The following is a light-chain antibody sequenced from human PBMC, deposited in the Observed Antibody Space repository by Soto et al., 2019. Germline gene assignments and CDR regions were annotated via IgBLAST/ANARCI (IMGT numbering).Light chain of an antibody. V-gene: IGKV3-20*01. CDR1: QSVSSSY. Sequence: ALSLSKRERATLSCRASQSVSSSYLAWYQQKPGQAPRLLIYGASSRATGIPDRFSGSGSGTDFTLTISRLEPEDFAVYYCQQYGSSAWPFGQ. CDR3: QQYGSSAWP. CDR2: GAS. J-gene: IGKJ1*01.